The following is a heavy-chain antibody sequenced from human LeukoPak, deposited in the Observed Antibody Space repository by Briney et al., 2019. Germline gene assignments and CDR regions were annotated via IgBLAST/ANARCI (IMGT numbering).Heavy chain of an antibody. CDR1: GGSISSSSYY. V-gene: IGHV4-39*01. CDR2: IYYSGST. CDR3: AGKTVTPDY. J-gene: IGHJ4*02. D-gene: IGHD4-17*01. Sequence: SETLFLTCTVSGGSISSSSYYWGWIRQPPGKGLEWIGSIYYSGSTYYNPSLKSRVTISVDTSKNQFSLKLSSVTAADTAVYYCAGKTVTPDYWGQGTLVTVSS.